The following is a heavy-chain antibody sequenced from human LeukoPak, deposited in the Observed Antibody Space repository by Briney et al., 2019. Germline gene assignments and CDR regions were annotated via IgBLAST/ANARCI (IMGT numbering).Heavy chain of an antibody. V-gene: IGHV4-59*08. J-gene: IGHJ6*02. CDR2: IYYSGST. CDR1: GVSISSYY. D-gene: IGHD3-3*01. Sequence: ETLSLTCTVSGVSISSYYWSWIRQPPGKGLERIGYIYYSGSTNYNPSLKSRVTISVDTSKNQFSLKLSSVTAADTAVYYCARNFGFSPYGMDVWGQGTTVTVSS. CDR3: ARNFGFSPYGMDV.